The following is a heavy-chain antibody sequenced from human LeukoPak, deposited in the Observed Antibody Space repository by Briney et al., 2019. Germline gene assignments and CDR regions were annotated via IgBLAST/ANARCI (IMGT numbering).Heavy chain of an antibody. J-gene: IGHJ4*02. CDR3: ARDYAWAFDY. CDR2: VSYEGRSQ. V-gene: IGHV3-30*03. D-gene: IGHD3-16*01. CDR1: GFTFSNYG. Sequence: GGSLRLSCATSGFTFSNYGMHWVRQAPGKGLEWVAVVSYEGRSQYYADSVRGRFTISRDNAKNSLYLQMNSLRDDDTAVYYCARDYAWAFDYWGQGTLVTVSS.